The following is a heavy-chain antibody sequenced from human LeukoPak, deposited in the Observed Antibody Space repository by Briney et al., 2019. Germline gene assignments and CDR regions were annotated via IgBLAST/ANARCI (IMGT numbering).Heavy chain of an antibody. Sequence: GGSLRLSCAASGFTFSAYNMNWVRRTPGKGLEWVSSITTSSSYMFYADSVRGRFTISRDNAENSLYLQMNSLRVEDTAIYYCARDPYNGAYSEGYYYYYMDVWGKGTTVTVSS. V-gene: IGHV3-21*01. CDR3: ARDPYNGAYSEGYYYYYMDV. D-gene: IGHD1-1*01. CDR2: ITTSSSYM. J-gene: IGHJ6*03. CDR1: GFTFSAYN.